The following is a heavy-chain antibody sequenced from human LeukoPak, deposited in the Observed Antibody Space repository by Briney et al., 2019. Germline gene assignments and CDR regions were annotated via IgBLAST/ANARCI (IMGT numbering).Heavy chain of an antibody. J-gene: IGHJ2*01. Sequence: GGSLRLSCAASGFTFSSYWMSWVRPAPREGLEWVANIKQDVREKYYMDSLKGRVTLSRDNSKNTLYLQMHSLRAEDTAVYYCARVYYYDSSGAYRVNWYFDLWGRGTLVTVSS. CDR3: ARVYYYDSSGAYRVNWYFDL. CDR2: IKQDVREK. V-gene: IGHV3-7*03. D-gene: IGHD3-22*01. CDR1: GFTFSSYW.